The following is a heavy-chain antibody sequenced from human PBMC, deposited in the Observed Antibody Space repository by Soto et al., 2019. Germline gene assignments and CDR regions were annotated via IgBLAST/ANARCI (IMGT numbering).Heavy chain of an antibody. Sequence: QITLKESGPTLVNPTQTLTLTCSFSGFALTARPVGVGWIRQPPGKALEWLAVIYWDDDKRYSPSLRSRLAITKDTSKNQVVLTVTNLDPVDTATYYCAHRLGGYTWNDGYLDYWGQGIPVAVSS. D-gene: IGHD1-20*01. J-gene: IGHJ4*02. V-gene: IGHV2-5*02. CDR2: IYWDDDK. CDR3: AHRLGGYTWNDGYLDY. CDR1: GFALTARPVG.